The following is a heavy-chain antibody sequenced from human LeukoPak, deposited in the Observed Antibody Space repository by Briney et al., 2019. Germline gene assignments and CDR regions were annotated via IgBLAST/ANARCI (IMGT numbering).Heavy chain of an antibody. CDR3: AREPYYYDSSGYYSY. D-gene: IGHD3-22*01. CDR2: IWYDGSNK. J-gene: IGHJ4*02. V-gene: IGHV3-33*08. CDR1: GFTFSSYA. Sequence: GRSLRLSCAASGFTFSSYAMHWVRQAPGKGLEWVAVIWYDGSNKYYADSVKGRFTISRDNSKNTLYLQMNSLRAEDTAVYYCAREPYYYDSSGYYSYWGQGTLVTVSS.